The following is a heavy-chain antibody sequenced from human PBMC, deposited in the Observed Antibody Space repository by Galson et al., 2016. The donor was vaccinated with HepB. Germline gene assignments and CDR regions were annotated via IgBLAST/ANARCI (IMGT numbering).Heavy chain of an antibody. D-gene: IGHD4-17*01. CDR1: GGTFSSYT. Sequence: KVSCKASGGTFSSYTISSVRQPPGQGPEWMGRVIPILGIANYAQKFQGRVTITADKSTSTAYMELSSLRSEDTAVYYCARGVTTELGYYYGMDVWGKGTTVTVSP. CDR2: VIPILGIA. CDR3: ARGVTTELGYYYGMDV. J-gene: IGHJ6*04. V-gene: IGHV1-69*02.